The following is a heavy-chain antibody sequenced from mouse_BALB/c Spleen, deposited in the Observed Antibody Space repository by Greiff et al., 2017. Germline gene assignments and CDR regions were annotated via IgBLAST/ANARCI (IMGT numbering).Heavy chain of an antibody. CDR2: IDPSDSYT. J-gene: IGHJ2*01. V-gene: IGHV1-69*02. CDR3: ARSRDGNYYVDY. D-gene: IGHD2-1*01. Sequence: QVQLQQPGAELVKPGASVKLSCKASGYTFTSYWMYWVQQRPGQGLEWIGEIDPSDSYTNYNQKFKGKATLTVAKSSSTAYMQLSSLTSEDSAVYYCARSRDGNYYVDYWGQGTTLTVSS. CDR1: GYTFTSYW.